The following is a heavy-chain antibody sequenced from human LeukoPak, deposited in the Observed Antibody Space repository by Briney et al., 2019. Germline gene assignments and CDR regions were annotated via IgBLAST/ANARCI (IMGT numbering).Heavy chain of an antibody. CDR2: IYHSGST. CDR3: ARVGSSPPFYYYYYMDV. Sequence: SETLSLTCTVSGYSISSGYYWGWIRQPPGKGLEWIGSIYHSGSTYYNPSLKSRVTISVDTSKNQFSLKLSSVTAADTAVYYCARVGSSPPFYYYYYMDVWGKGTTVTVSS. CDR1: GYSISSGYY. D-gene: IGHD6-13*01. V-gene: IGHV4-38-2*02. J-gene: IGHJ6*03.